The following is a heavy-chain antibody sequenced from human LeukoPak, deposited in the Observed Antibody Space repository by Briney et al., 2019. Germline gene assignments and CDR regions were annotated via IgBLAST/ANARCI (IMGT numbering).Heavy chain of an antibody. J-gene: IGHJ4*02. Sequence: GGSLRLSCAASGFTFSSYGMHWVRQAPGKGLEWVAVIWYDGSNKYYADSVNGRFTISRDNSKNTRYLQMNSLRAEDTAVYYCAKERGGGGYSYGQYYFDYWGQGTLVTVSS. CDR3: AKERGGGGYSYGQYYFDY. D-gene: IGHD5-18*01. CDR1: GFTFSSYG. V-gene: IGHV3-33*06. CDR2: IWYDGSNK.